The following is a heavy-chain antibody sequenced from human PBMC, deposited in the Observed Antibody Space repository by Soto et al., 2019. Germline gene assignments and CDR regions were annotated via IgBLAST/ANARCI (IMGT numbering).Heavy chain of an antibody. CDR2: IIPIFGTA. CDR3: ARFARGSGRYLSSDAFDI. J-gene: IGHJ3*02. D-gene: IGHD6-19*01. CDR1: GGTFSSYA. Sequence: QVQLVQSGAEVKKPGSSVKVSCKASGGTFSSYAISWVRQAPGQGLEWMGGIIPIFGTANYAQKFQGRVTITADESTSTAYMELSSLRSEDTAVYYCARFARGSGRYLSSDAFDIWGQGTMVTVSS. V-gene: IGHV1-69*01.